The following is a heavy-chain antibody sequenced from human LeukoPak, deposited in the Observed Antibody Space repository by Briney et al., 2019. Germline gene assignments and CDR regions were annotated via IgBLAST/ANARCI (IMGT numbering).Heavy chain of an antibody. CDR3: AINTPGRIVGDTYFDY. V-gene: IGHV1-69*13. CDR2: IIPIFGTA. D-gene: IGHD1-26*01. J-gene: IGHJ4*02. CDR1: GGTFSSYA. Sequence: SVKVSCKASGGTFSSYAISWVRQAPGQGLEWMGGIIPIFGTANYAQKFQGRVTITADESTSTAYMELSSLRSEDTAVYYCAINTPGRIVGDTYFDYWGQGTLVTVSS.